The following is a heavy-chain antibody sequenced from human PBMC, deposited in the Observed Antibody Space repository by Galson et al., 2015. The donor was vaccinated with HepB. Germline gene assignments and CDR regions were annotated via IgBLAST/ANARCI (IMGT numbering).Heavy chain of an antibody. CDR3: IRARSWFGDLQY. CDR1: GYTFTSYY. V-gene: IGHV1-46*03. CDR2: VNPSGGST. J-gene: IGHJ4*02. Sequence: SVKVSCKASGYTFTSYYMHWVRQAPGQGLEWMGVVNPSGGSTSYAQKFQGRVTMTRDTSTSTVYMELSSLRSEDTAVYYCIRARSWFGDLQYWGQGTLVTVSP. D-gene: IGHD3-10*01.